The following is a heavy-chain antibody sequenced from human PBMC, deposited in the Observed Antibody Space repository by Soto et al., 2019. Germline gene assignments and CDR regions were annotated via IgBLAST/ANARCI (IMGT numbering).Heavy chain of an antibody. D-gene: IGHD3-3*01. CDR2: IGTSETIR. CDR1: GFTFSSYE. Sequence: EVQLEESGGGLVQPGGSLRLSCAASGFTFSSYEMNWVRQVPGKGLQWVSYIGTSETIRYYADSVKGRFTISRDNAKNSLYLQMNSLRAEDTAIYYCARETLTLFGGVRDNVYYGMDVWGQGTNVTVSS. J-gene: IGHJ6*02. V-gene: IGHV3-48*03. CDR3: ARETLTLFGGVRDNVYYGMDV.